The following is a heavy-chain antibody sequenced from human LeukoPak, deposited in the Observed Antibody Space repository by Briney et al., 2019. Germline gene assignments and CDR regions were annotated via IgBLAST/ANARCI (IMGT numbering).Heavy chain of an antibody. CDR2: ISGDGGGT. CDR1: GFTFDDYA. Sequence: GGSLRLSCAASGFTFDDYAMHWVRQAPGKGLEWVSLISGDGGGTYYADSVKGRFTISRDNSKNSLYLQMNSLRTEDTALYYCAKDIRGGYCSGGSCFQPTDAFDIWGQGTMVTVSS. J-gene: IGHJ3*02. V-gene: IGHV3-43*02. CDR3: AKDIRGGYCSGGSCFQPTDAFDI. D-gene: IGHD2-15*01.